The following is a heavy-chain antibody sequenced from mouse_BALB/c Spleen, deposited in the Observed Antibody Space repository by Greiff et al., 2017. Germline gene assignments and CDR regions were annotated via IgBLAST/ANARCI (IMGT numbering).Heavy chain of an antibody. D-gene: IGHD2-14*01. Sequence: EVKLQESGPGLVKPSQSLSLTCSVTGYSITSGYYWNWIRQFPGNKLEWMGYISYDGSNNYNPSLKNRISITRDTSKNQFFLKLNSVTTEDTATYYCAREGTPYAMDYWGQGTSVTVSS. CDR2: ISYDGSN. V-gene: IGHV3-6*02. J-gene: IGHJ4*01. CDR3: AREGTPYAMDY. CDR1: GYSITSGYY.